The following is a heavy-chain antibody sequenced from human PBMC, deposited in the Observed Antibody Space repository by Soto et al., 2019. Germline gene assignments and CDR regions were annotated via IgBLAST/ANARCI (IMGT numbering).Heavy chain of an antibody. J-gene: IGHJ6*02. Sequence: LRLSCAASGFTFRTFGMNWVRQAPGKGLEWVSFISGSGSNIYYADSVKGRFTISRDNARNSLFLQMNSLRAEDTAVFYCARGHGMDVWGQGTTVTVSS. CDR1: GFTFRTFG. V-gene: IGHV3-21*01. CDR2: ISGSGSNI. CDR3: ARGHGMDV.